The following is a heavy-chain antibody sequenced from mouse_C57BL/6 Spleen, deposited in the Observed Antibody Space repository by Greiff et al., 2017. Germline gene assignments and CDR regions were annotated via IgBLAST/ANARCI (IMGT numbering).Heavy chain of an antibody. Sequence: EVQLVESGPGMVKPSQSLSLTCTVTGYSITSGYDWHWIRHFPGNKLEWMGYISYSGSTNYNPSLKSRISITPDTSKNPFFLKLNSVTTEDTATYYCARLDGYYWYFDVWGTGTTVTVSS. J-gene: IGHJ1*03. D-gene: IGHD2-3*01. CDR1: GYSITSGYD. V-gene: IGHV3-1*01. CDR3: ARLDGYYWYFDV. CDR2: ISYSGST.